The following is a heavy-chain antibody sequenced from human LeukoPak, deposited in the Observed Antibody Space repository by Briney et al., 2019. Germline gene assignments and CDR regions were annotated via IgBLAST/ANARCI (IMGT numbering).Heavy chain of an antibody. CDR1: GGSISSYY. J-gene: IGHJ4*02. Sequence: SETLSLTCTVSGGSISSYYWSWIRQPPGKGLEWIGYIYYSGSTNYNPSLKSRVAISVDTSKNQFSLKLSSVTAADTAVYYCARDTGSYSFDYWGQGTLVTVSS. D-gene: IGHD1-26*01. V-gene: IGHV4-59*01. CDR2: IYYSGST. CDR3: ARDTGSYSFDY.